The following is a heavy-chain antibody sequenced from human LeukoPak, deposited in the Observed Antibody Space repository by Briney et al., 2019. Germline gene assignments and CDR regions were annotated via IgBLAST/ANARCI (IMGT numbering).Heavy chain of an antibody. CDR1: GFTFTSYT. Sequence: GGSLRLSCVASGFTFTSYTMNWVRQAPGTGLEWLSFITASSGTIHYADSVEGRFTVSRDNGKNSLYLQMNSLRVEDTGIYYCVREVVSAGTGDYWGQGALVTVSS. J-gene: IGHJ4*02. CDR2: ITASSGTI. V-gene: IGHV3-48*01. D-gene: IGHD6-13*01. CDR3: VREVVSAGTGDY.